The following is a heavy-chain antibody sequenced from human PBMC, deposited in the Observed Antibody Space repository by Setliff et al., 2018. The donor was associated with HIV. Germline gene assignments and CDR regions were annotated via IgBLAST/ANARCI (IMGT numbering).Heavy chain of an antibody. CDR2: INPTGGST. J-gene: IGHJ4*02. Sequence: ASVKVSCKPSGYSFTNHYMHWVRQAPGQGLEWMGVINPTGGSTRNTQKFQGRVAMTRDTSTSTVYMELSSLRSEDTAVYYCARELGDYIHYFDYWGQGTLVTVSS. V-gene: IGHV1-46*01. CDR1: GYSFTNHY. CDR3: ARELGDYIHYFDY. D-gene: IGHD4-17*01.